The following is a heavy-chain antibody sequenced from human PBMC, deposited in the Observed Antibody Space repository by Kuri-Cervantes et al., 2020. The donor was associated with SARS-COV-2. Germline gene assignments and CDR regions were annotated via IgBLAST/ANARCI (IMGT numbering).Heavy chain of an antibody. Sequence: ASVKVSCKASGGAFSTYAISWVRQAPGQGLEWMGWISAYNGNTNYAQKLQGRVTMTTDTSTSTAYMELRSLRSDDTAVYYCASRGYSGGAPLYYYYGMDVWGQGTTVTVSS. CDR2: ISAYNGNT. CDR3: ASRGYSGGAPLYYYYGMDV. CDR1: GGAFSTYA. J-gene: IGHJ6*02. V-gene: IGHV1-18*01. D-gene: IGHD1-26*01.